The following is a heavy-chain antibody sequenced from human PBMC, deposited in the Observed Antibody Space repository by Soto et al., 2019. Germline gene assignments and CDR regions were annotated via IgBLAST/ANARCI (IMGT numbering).Heavy chain of an antibody. Sequence: PGGSLRLSCAASGFTVSSNYMSWVRQAPGKGLEWVSVIYSGGSTYYADSVKGRFTISRDNSKNTLYLQMNSLRAEDTAVYYCARDSRQWLGGSHDNWGQGTLVTVSS. J-gene: IGHJ4*02. CDR2: IYSGGST. CDR3: ARDSRQWLGGSHDN. V-gene: IGHV3-53*01. D-gene: IGHD6-19*01. CDR1: GFTVSSNY.